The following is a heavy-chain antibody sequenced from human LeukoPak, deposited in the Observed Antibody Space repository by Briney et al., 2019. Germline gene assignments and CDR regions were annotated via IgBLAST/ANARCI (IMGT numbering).Heavy chain of an antibody. CDR2: INSNLGDT. D-gene: IGHD5-24*01. V-gene: IGHV1-2*02. CDR3: ARDTRRNYFDP. CDR1: GYAFSAYN. J-gene: IGHJ5*02. Sequence: GASVKVSCKASGYAFSAYNVHWVRQAPGQGFEWMGWINSNLGDTSYAQKFQGRVTMTRDTSISTAYMELSRLTSDDTAMYYCARDTRRNYFDPWGQGTLVTVSS.